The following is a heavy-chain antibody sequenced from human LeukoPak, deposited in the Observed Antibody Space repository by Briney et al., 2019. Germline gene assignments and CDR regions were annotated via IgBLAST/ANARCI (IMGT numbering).Heavy chain of an antibody. CDR1: GGSISSSSYY. CDR3: ARTGGGYSYGYPYYFDY. Sequence: KSSETLSLTCTVSGGSISSSSYYWGWIRQPPGKGLEWIGSIYYSGSTYYNPSLKGRVTISVDTSKNQFSLKLSSLTAADTAVYYCARTGGGYSYGYPYYFDYWGQGTLVTVSS. D-gene: IGHD5-18*01. CDR2: IYYSGST. V-gene: IGHV4-39*01. J-gene: IGHJ4*02.